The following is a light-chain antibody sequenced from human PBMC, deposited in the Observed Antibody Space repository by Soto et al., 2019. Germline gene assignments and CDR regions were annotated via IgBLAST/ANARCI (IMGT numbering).Light chain of an antibody. CDR2: AAS. Sequence: IQLTQSPSSLSASVGDRVTITCRASQGISSYLAWYQQKPGKAPKLLIYAASTLQSGVPSRFSGSGSGTDFTLTISRLQPEDIATYYCQQYENLPTFSQGTRLEIK. J-gene: IGKJ5*01. CDR1: QGISSY. CDR3: QQYENLPT. V-gene: IGKV1-9*01.